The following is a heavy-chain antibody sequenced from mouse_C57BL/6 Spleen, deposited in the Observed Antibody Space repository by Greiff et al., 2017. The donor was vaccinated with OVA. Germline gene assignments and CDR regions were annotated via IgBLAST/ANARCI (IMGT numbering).Heavy chain of an antibody. CDR2: IRLKSDNYAT. Sequence: EVKLQESGGGLVQPGGSMKLSCVASGFTFSNYWMNWVRQSPEKGLEWVAQIRLKSDNYATHYAESVKGRFTISRDDSKSSVYLQMNNLRAEDTGIYYCTRLRYYFDYWGQGTTLTVSS. V-gene: IGHV6-3*01. D-gene: IGHD2-4*01. CDR3: TRLRYYFDY. CDR1: GFTFSNYW. J-gene: IGHJ2*01.